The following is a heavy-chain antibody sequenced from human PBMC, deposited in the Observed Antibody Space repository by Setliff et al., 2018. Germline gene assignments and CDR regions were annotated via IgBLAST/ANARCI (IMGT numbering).Heavy chain of an antibody. V-gene: IGHV3-15*01. D-gene: IGHD3-10*01. CDR2: IKSNVDFGTT. Sequence: PGGSLRLSCAASGFTFSNAWMSWVRQAPGKGLEWVGRIKSNVDFGTTDYADSVKGRFTISRDNAKNSLYLQMNSLRAEDTAVYYCARDGWESSGRFDYWGQGTLVTVSS. J-gene: IGHJ4*02. CDR1: GFTFSNAW. CDR3: ARDGWESSGRFDY.